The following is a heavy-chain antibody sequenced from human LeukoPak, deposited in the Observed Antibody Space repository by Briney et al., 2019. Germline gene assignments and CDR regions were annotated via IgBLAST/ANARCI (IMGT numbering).Heavy chain of an antibody. V-gene: IGHV3-30*02. Sequence: GRSLRLSCAASGFTFSTHAMHWVRQAPGMGLEWVAFIRYDGSNKYYADSVKGRFTISRDNGKNTLYLQMNSLRPEDTAVYYCAALTINYWGQGSLVIVSS. CDR1: GFTFSTHA. D-gene: IGHD3-9*01. CDR3: AALTINY. CDR2: IRYDGSNK. J-gene: IGHJ4*02.